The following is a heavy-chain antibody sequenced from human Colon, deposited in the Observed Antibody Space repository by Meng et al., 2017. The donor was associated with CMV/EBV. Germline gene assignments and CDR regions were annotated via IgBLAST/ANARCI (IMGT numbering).Heavy chain of an antibody. D-gene: IGHD6-19*01. CDR3: AKDVVNRGWREHL. V-gene: IGHV3-30*02. CDR2: MQFDGREI. CDR1: EFTFSQYG. Sequence: GESLKISCTASEFTFSQYGMHWVRQAPGKGLEWVAFMQFDGREIIYVDSVEGRFTISRDNSKNTLYLQMNSLRVEDTAVYYCAKDVVNRGWREHLWGRGTTVTVSS. J-gene: IGHJ6*02.